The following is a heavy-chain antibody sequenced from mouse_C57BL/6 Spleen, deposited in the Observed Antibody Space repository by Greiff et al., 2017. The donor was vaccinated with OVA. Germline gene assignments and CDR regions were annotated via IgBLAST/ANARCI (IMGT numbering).Heavy chain of an antibody. Sequence: QVQLQQSGAELVKPGASVKISCKASGYAFRSSWMNWVKPRPGTGLEWIGQIYPGDGDTNYNGKFKGKAKLTAYKAYSTAYMQLSSLTSEDSAVYFCARAYYSNFWYCDVWGTGTTVTVSS. V-gene: IGHV1-80*01. CDR1: GYAFRSSW. D-gene: IGHD2-5*01. J-gene: IGHJ1*03. CDR2: IYPGDGDT. CDR3: ARAYYSNFWYCDV.